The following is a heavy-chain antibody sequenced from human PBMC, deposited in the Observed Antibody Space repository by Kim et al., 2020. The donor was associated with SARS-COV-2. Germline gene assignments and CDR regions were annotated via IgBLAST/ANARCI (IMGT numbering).Heavy chain of an antibody. V-gene: IGHV3-30-3*01. Sequence: GESLKISCAGSGFTFSNYAIHWVRQTPGKGLEWVALISFGGGNKDYADSVKGRFSISRDNSKNTVSLQMNSLRPEDTGVYFCAQEADWGGVGYWGQGTLV. CDR1: GFTFSNYA. CDR3: AQEADWGGVGY. D-gene: IGHD7-27*01. J-gene: IGHJ4*02. CDR2: ISFGGGNK.